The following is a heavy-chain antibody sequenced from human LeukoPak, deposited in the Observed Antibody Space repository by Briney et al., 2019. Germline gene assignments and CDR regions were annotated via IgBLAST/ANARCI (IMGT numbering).Heavy chain of an antibody. Sequence: GSLRLSCAASGFTFSNYTLSWVRQAPGKGLEWVSYISSSSSVIYYADSVRGRFTISRDNAKNSLSLQMNSLRDEDTAIYYCARGYSRSYYDYWGQGTLVTVSS. CDR1: GFTFSNYT. J-gene: IGHJ4*02. CDR2: ISSSSSVI. CDR3: ARGYSRSYYDY. D-gene: IGHD1-26*01. V-gene: IGHV3-48*02.